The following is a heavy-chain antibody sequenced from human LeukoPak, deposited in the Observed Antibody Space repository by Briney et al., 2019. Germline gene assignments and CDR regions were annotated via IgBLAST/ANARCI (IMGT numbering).Heavy chain of an antibody. D-gene: IGHD2-15*01. J-gene: IGHJ6*02. V-gene: IGHV1-8*01. CDR1: GYTFTSYD. CDR3: ARGGRSGGSCYASYYYYYGMDV. CDR2: MNPNSGNT. Sequence: GGSVNVSCKASGYTFTSYDINWVRPATGQGLEWMGWMNPNSGNTDNAQKFQGRVTMTRNTTISTAYMELSSLRSEDTAVYYCARGGRSGGSCYASYYYYYGMDVSGQGTTVTASS.